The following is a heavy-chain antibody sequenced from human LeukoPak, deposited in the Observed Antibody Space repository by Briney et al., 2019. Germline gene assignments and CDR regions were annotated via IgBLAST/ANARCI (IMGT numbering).Heavy chain of an antibody. Sequence: GSLRLSCSASGFPFSSYEMNWVRQAPGKGLEWVSSISSRAGTIYYADSVKGRFTISRDNAKNSLYLQMNSLRAEDTAVYYCARVGALSSSWLLYWGQGTLVTVSS. CDR2: ISSRAGTI. CDR1: GFPFSSYE. J-gene: IGHJ4*02. V-gene: IGHV3-48*03. D-gene: IGHD6-13*01. CDR3: ARVGALSSSWLLY.